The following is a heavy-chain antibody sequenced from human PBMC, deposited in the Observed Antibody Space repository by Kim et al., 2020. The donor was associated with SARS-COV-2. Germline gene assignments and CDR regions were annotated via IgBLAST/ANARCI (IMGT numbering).Heavy chain of an antibody. D-gene: IGHD1-26*01. V-gene: IGHV3-7*01. CDR3: ARHFASTSQRESFDY. CDR1: GFTFSRYW. Sequence: GGSLRLSCAASGFTFSRYWMSWVRQAPGKGLEWVANIKQDGSEKDYVDSVKGRFTISRDNAGNSLFLQMNSLRAEDTAVYYCARHFASTSQRESFDYWG. J-gene: IGHJ4*01. CDR2: IKQDGSEK.